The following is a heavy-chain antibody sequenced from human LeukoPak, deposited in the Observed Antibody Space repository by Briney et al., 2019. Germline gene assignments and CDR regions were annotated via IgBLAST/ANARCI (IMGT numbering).Heavy chain of an antibody. Sequence: GGSLRLSCATSGFTFSSYAMSWVRQAPGKGLEWVSAISGSGGSTYYADSVKGRFTISRDNSKNTLYLQMNSLRAEDTAVYYCAKVGSSWYFGYWGQGTLVTVSS. CDR3: AKVGSSWYFGY. CDR2: ISGSGGST. CDR1: GFTFSSYA. J-gene: IGHJ4*02. V-gene: IGHV3-23*01. D-gene: IGHD6-13*01.